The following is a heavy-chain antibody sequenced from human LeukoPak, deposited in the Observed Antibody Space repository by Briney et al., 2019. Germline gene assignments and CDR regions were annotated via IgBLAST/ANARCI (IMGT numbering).Heavy chain of an antibody. D-gene: IGHD2-21*01. V-gene: IGHV2-5*02. CDR1: GFSLTTTGVG. CDR3: AHRRALLIPDAFDI. Sequence: SGPTLVHPTPPLTLTFTFSGFSLTTTGVGVGWIRQPPGKALDWLAVIFWDDDKRYSPSLERRLTITKDTSKNQVVLTMTNIDPVDTATYYCAHRRALLIPDAFDIWGQGTMVTVSS. J-gene: IGHJ3*02. CDR2: IFWDDDK.